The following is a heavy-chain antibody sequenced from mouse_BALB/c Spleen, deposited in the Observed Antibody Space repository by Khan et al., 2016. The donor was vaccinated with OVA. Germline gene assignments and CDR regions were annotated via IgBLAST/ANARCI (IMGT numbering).Heavy chain of an antibody. Sequence: VQLKESGAELVKSGATVKMSCTASGFNFKDTYMHWLKQWPEQGLEWIGRIDTPNGNTKYDPKFKGKSTITADTSSNTAYLQLSSLKYEDTATYYCTRLARKWGQGTTLTVSS. CDR3: TRLARK. CDR1: GFNFKDTY. J-gene: IGHJ2*01. V-gene: IGHV14-3*02. CDR2: IDTPNGNT.